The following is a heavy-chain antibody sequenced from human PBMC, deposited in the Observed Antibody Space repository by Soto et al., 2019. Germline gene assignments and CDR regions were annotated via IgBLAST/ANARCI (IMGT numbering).Heavy chain of an antibody. CDR3: AKGGSGNYLTYYYYYGMDV. Sequence: QVQLVESGGGVVQPGRSLRLSCAASGFSLSNNGMHWVRQAPGKGLEWVAVISSDGNNKYYADSVKGRFTISRDNYKNTVYLEMNNLRAEDTAMYYCAKGGSGNYLTYYYYYGMDVWGQGTTVTVSS. D-gene: IGHD3-22*01. V-gene: IGHV3-30*18. J-gene: IGHJ6*02. CDR2: ISSDGNNK. CDR1: GFSLSNNG.